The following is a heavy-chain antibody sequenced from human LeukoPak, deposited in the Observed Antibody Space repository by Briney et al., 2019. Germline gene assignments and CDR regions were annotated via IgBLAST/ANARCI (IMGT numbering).Heavy chain of an antibody. CDR3: AKATLLGYSFFDY. CDR2: ISGSGGST. D-gene: IGHD6-13*01. V-gene: IGHV3-23*01. J-gene: IGHJ4*02. CDR1: GFTFSSYA. Sequence: PGGSLRLSCAASGFTFSSYAMSWVRQAPGKGLEWVSAISGSGGSTYYADSVKGRFTISRDNSKNTLHLQMNSLRAEDTAVYYCAKATLLGYSFFDYWGQGTLVTVSS.